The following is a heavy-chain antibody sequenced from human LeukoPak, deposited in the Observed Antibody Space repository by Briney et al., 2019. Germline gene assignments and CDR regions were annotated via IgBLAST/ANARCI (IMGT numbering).Heavy chain of an antibody. CDR2: ISSSGSTI. CDR1: GFTFSSYE. Sequence: GGSLRLSCAASGFTFSSYEMNWVRQAPGKGLEWVSYISSSGSTIYYADSVKGRFTISRDNAKNSLYLQMNSLRAEDTAVYYCARGEVVTASLPDYFYYYMDVWGKGTTVTISS. D-gene: IGHD2-21*02. CDR3: ARGEVVTASLPDYFYYYMDV. V-gene: IGHV3-48*03. J-gene: IGHJ6*03.